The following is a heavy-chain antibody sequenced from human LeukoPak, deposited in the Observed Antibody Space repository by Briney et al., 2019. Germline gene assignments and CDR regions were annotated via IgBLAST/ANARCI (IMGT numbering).Heavy chain of an antibody. J-gene: IGHJ4*02. D-gene: IGHD5-24*01. Sequence: GGSLRLSCAASGFTFRSYGMHWVRQAPGKGLEWVAVIWYDGSAKYYAESVKGRFTISRDSPKNTLYLQMNNLRAEDTAVYYCARDLGNGYYYFDYWGQGALVTVSA. CDR3: ARDLGNGYYYFDY. V-gene: IGHV3-33*01. CDR2: IWYDGSAK. CDR1: GFTFRSYG.